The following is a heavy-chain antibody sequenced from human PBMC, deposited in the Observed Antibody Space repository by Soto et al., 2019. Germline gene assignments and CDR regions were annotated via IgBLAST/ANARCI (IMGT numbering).Heavy chain of an antibody. CDR3: ARGYCSSTSCYGWFDP. CDR1: GFTFSSYS. V-gene: IGHV3-21*01. J-gene: IGHJ5*02. Sequence: PGGSLRLSCAASGFTFSSYSMNWVPQAPGKGLEWVSSISSSSSYIYYADSVKGRFTISRDNAKNSLYLQMNSLRAEDTAVYYCARGYCSSTSCYGWFDPWGQGTLVTVSS. CDR2: ISSSSSYI. D-gene: IGHD2-2*01.